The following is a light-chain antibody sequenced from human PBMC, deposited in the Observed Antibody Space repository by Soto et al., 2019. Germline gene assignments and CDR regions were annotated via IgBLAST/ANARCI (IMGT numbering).Light chain of an antibody. Sequence: QSVLTQPPSVSGAPGQRVTISCTGSSSNIGSGYDVHWYQQLPGTAPKLLIYGNTNRPSGVPDRFSGSKSGPSASLAITGLQAEDEADYYCQSYDSRLSDWVFGGGTKLTVL. V-gene: IGLV1-40*01. J-gene: IGLJ3*02. CDR2: GNT. CDR3: QSYDSRLSDWV. CDR1: SSNIGSGYD.